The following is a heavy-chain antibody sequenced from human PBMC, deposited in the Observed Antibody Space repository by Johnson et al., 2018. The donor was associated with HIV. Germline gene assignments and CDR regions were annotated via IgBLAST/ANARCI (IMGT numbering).Heavy chain of an antibody. D-gene: IGHD1-26*01. V-gene: IGHV3-30*02. CDR1: GFTFSSYG. CDR2: IQYDGSNK. J-gene: IGHJ3*02. Sequence: QVHLVESGGGVVQPGGSLRLSCAASGFTFSSYGMHWVRQAPGKGLEWVAFIQYDGSNKYYADSLKGRFTISRDNSKNTVYLQMNSLRPEDTAVYYCAKDGGSYGDAFDIWGQGTMVTVSS. CDR3: AKDGGSYGDAFDI.